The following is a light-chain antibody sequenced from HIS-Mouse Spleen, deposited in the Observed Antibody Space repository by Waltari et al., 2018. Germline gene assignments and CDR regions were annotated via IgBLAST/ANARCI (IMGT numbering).Light chain of an antibody. Sequence: QSVLTQPPSASGTPGQRVTISCSGSSSNIGSNYVYWYQQLPGTAPKLLIYRNNPRPSGVPARVSGSTSGTSASLAIGGLRSEDEADYYCAAWDDSLSGVVFGGGTKLTVL. V-gene: IGLV1-47*01. CDR2: RNN. CDR1: SSNIGSNY. J-gene: IGLJ2*01. CDR3: AAWDDSLSGVV.